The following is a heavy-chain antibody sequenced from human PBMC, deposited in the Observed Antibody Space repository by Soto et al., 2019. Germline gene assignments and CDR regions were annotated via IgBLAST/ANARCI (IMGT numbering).Heavy chain of an antibody. J-gene: IGHJ6*02. CDR2: IIPIFGTA. CDR3: ARGEVLQPVFYYGMDV. CDR1: GGTFSSYA. D-gene: IGHD3-10*01. V-gene: IGHV1-69*01. Sequence: QVQLVQSGAEVQKPGSSVKVSCNASGGTFSSYAISWVRQAPGQGLEWMGGIIPIFGTANYAQKFQGRVTITADESTSTAYMELSSLRSEDTAVYYCARGEVLQPVFYYGMDVWGQGTTVTVSS.